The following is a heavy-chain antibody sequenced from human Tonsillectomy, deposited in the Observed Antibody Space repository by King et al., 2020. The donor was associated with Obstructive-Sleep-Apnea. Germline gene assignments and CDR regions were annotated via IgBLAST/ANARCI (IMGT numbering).Heavy chain of an antibody. D-gene: IGHD1-7*01. CDR2: IRYDGNNK. CDR3: AKDAAITGTLDY. V-gene: IGHV3-30*02. J-gene: IGHJ4*02. CDR1: GFTFSSYG. Sequence: VQLVESGGGVVQPGRSLRLSCEASGFTFSSYGMHWVRQAPGKGLGWVSFIRYDGNNKYFAGSVKGRFTISRDNPKNTLYLQMDDLRTEDTAVYYCAKDAAITGTLDYWGQGILVTVSS.